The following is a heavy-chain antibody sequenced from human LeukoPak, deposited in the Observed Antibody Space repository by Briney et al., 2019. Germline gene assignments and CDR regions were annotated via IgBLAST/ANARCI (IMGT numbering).Heavy chain of an antibody. V-gene: IGHV3-74*01. CDR3: ARDVGSGWYHFDN. D-gene: IGHD6-19*01. Sequence: GGSLRLSCAASGFTFSRYWMHWVRQAPGKGLVWVSRINSDGSSTTYADSVNGRFTISRDNAENTLYLQMNSLRVEDTAVYYCARDVGSGWYHFDNWGQGTLVTVSS. CDR1: GFTFSRYW. CDR2: INSDGSST. J-gene: IGHJ4*02.